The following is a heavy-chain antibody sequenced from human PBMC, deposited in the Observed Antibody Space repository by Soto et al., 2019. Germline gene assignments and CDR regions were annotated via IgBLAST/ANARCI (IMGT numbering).Heavy chain of an antibody. D-gene: IGHD1-1*01. CDR1: GFSFTTTRMG. J-gene: IGHJ4*02. Sequence: SGPNAGEPTETLTLTCTFSGFSFTTTRMGVGWTRQPPGKALEWLAIIYWDGESRYNPLLRRRLTLTEDTSKNQVVLTMTNMDPKDTATYYCAHRDSTGTTTYFDSWGQGIPVTVSS. V-gene: IGHV2-5*02. CDR2: IYWDGES. CDR3: AHRDSTGTTTYFDS.